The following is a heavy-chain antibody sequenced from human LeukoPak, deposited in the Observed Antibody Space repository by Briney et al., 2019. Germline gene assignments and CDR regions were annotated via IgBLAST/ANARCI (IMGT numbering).Heavy chain of an antibody. CDR1: GFRFDDYS. CDR2: INWDGAST. D-gene: IGHD2-2*01. Sequence: GGSLRLSCAASGFRFDDYSMNWVRHVPGKGLEWAAGINWDGASTGYRDSMKGRFTISRDNGKNSLYLQLNSLRVEDTAVYYCGRVHCSTNSCYDYYDYYMDVSGNGTTVTVSS. CDR3: GRVHCSTNSCYDYYDYYMDV. J-gene: IGHJ6*03. V-gene: IGHV3-20*04.